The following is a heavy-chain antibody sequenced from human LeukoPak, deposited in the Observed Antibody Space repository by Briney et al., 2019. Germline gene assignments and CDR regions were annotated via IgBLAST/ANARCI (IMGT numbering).Heavy chain of an antibody. J-gene: IGHJ4*02. CDR3: AKEITRPNRAVAGLNY. V-gene: IGHV3-30*18. CDR1: GFTFSSYG. CDR2: ISYDGSNK. D-gene: IGHD6-19*01. Sequence: GRSLRLSCAASGFTFSSYGMHWVRQAPGKGLEWVAVISYDGSNKYYADSVKGRFTISRDNSKNTLYLQMNSLRPEDTAIYYCAKEITRPNRAVAGLNYWGQGTLVTVSS.